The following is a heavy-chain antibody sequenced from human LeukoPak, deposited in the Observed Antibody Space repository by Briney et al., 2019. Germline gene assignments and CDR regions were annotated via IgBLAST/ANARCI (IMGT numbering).Heavy chain of an antibody. V-gene: IGHV1-18*04. CDR3: ARSGRGTYYYFDL. CDR1: GYSFTNYY. D-gene: IGHD3-10*01. J-gene: IGHJ4*02. Sequence: GASVKVSCKASGYSFTNYYIHWVRQAPGQGLEWMGWISGSNGNTNYAQKFLGRVTMTADTSTSTAYMELRSLTSDDTAVYYCARSGRGTYYYFDLWSQGTLVTVSS. CDR2: ISGSNGNT.